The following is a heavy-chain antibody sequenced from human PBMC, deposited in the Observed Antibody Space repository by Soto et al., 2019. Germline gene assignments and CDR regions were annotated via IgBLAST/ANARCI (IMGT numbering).Heavy chain of an antibody. J-gene: IGHJ6*02. V-gene: IGHV4-30-2*01. Sequence: PSESLSLTCAVSGVSISSYGYYWSWLRPPPGKDLVWIGYIYHSGSTNYYPSLKSRVTITIDRSKSKFSLKLRIVSPADTAVYYCARGRSGCWSNWMDVWGQGTLVTVSS. D-gene: IGHD1-1*01. CDR1: GVSISSYGYY. CDR3: ARGRSGCWSNWMDV. CDR2: IYHSGST.